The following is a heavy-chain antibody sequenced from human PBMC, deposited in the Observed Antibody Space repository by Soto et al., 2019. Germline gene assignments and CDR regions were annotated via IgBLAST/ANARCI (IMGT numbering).Heavy chain of an antibody. Sequence: QVQLVESGGGVVQPGRSLRLSCAASGFTVSSYGMHWVRQAPGKGLEWVAVIWYDGSNKYYADSVKGRFTISRDNSKNTLYLQMNSLRAEDTAVYYCAREGLEAVALDMDVWGQGTTVTVSS. D-gene: IGHD6-19*01. J-gene: IGHJ6*02. CDR2: IWYDGSNK. CDR3: AREGLEAVALDMDV. V-gene: IGHV3-33*01. CDR1: GFTVSSYG.